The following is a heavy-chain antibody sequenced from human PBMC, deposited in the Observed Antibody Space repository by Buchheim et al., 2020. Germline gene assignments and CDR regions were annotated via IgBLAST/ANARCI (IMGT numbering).Heavy chain of an antibody. CDR3: ARGASSSSLSLLDY. Sequence: EVQLVESGGGLVQPGGSLRLSCAASGFTFSSYEMNWVRQAPGKGLEWVSYISSSGSTIYYADSVKGRFTISRDNSKNTLYLQMNSLRAEDTAVYYCARGASSSSLSLLDYWGQGTL. D-gene: IGHD6-6*01. V-gene: IGHV3-48*03. J-gene: IGHJ4*02. CDR1: GFTFSSYE. CDR2: ISSSGSTI.